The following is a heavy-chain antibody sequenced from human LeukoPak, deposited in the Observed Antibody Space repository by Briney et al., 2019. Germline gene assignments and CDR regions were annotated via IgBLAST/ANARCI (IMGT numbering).Heavy chain of an antibody. D-gene: IGHD7-27*01. CDR3: AREARLNWGPEERTGESWFDP. J-gene: IGHJ5*02. CDR1: GDSVSSNSAA. V-gene: IGHV6-1*01. Sequence: SQTLSLTCAISGDSVSSNSAAWNWIRQSPSRGLEWLGRTYYRSKWYNDYAVSVKSRITINPDTSKNQFSLQLNSVTPEDTAVYYCAREARLNWGPEERTGESWFDPWGQGTLVTVSS. CDR2: TYYRSKWYN.